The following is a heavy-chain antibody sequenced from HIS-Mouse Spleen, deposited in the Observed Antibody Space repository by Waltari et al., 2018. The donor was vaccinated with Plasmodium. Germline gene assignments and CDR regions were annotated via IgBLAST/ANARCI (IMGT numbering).Heavy chain of an antibody. D-gene: IGHD7-27*01. CDR1: GFTFSSYS. CDR2: ISSSSSYI. CDR3: ARDNWGSFGY. Sequence: EVQLVESGGGLVKSGGSLRLSCAASGFTFSSYSMNWVRQAPGKGLEWVSSISSSSSYIYYADSVKGRFTISRDNAKNSLYLQMNSLRAEDTAVYYCARDNWGSFGYWGQGTLVTVSS. V-gene: IGHV3-21*01. J-gene: IGHJ4*02.